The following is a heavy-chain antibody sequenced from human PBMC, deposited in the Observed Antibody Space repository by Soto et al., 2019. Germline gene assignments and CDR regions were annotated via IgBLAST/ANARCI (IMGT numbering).Heavy chain of an antibody. CDR1: GGSISNYY. V-gene: IGHV4-4*07. CDR3: ARDLDCSGGSCSYNLFDP. J-gene: IGHJ5*02. CDR2: IHTSGSI. Sequence: LSLTCTVSGGSISNYYWSWIRQPAGKGLEWIGRIHTSGSINYSPSLKSRVTMSFDTSKNQFSLKLSSVTAADTAVYYCARDLDCSGGSCSYNLFDPWGQGTLVTVSS. D-gene: IGHD2-15*01.